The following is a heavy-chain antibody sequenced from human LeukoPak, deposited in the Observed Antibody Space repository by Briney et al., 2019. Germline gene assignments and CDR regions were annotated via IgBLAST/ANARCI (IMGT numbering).Heavy chain of an antibody. J-gene: IGHJ4*02. Sequence: GGSLRLSCAGSGFTFSSYPMSWVRQAPGKGLQWVSAISNGGGTAYYADSVKGRFTISRDNSKSKLYLQMDSLRAEDTAIYYRAARPRMPPRFDFWGLGTLVTVSS. CDR1: GFTFSSYP. D-gene: IGHD1-14*01. V-gene: IGHV3-23*01. CDR2: ISNGGGTA. CDR3: AARPRMPPRFDF.